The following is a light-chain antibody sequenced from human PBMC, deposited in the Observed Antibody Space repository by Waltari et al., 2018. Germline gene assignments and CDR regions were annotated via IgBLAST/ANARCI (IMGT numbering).Light chain of an antibody. J-gene: IGKJ4*01. CDR2: GAF. Sequence: EIVLTQSPATLSLSPGERATLSCRASQSVSKYLAWYQQKPGQAPRLLIYGAFHRATGIPSRFSGSESETDFTLTISSLEPEDFAVYYCQQRSGWPLTFGGGTQVEIK. CDR3: QQRSGWPLT. CDR1: QSVSKY. V-gene: IGKV3-11*01.